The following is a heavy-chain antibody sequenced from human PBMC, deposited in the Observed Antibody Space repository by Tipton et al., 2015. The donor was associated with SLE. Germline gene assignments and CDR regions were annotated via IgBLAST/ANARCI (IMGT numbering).Heavy chain of an antibody. J-gene: IGHJ4*02. CDR3: AGMSYPREGYFDY. V-gene: IGHV4-39*07. D-gene: IGHD1-26*01. Sequence: TLSLTCTVSGGSISSSSYYWGWIRQPPGKGLEWIGSIYYSGSTYYNPSLKSRATIPVDTSKNQFSLKLSSVTAADTAVYYCAGMSYPREGYFDYWGQGTLVTVSS. CDR2: IYYSGST. CDR1: GGSISSSSYY.